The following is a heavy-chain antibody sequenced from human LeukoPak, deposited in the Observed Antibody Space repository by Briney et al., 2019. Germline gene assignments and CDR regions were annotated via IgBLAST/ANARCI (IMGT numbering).Heavy chain of an antibody. Sequence: SETLSLTCAVYGGSFSGYYWSWIRQPPGKGLEWIGEINHSGSTNYNPSLKSRVTISVDTSKNQFSLKLSSVTAADTAVYYCASFGRGYSYGTEYYFDYWGQGTLVTVSS. CDR2: INHSGST. V-gene: IGHV4-34*01. J-gene: IGHJ4*02. D-gene: IGHD5-18*01. CDR1: GGSFSGYY. CDR3: ASFGRGYSYGTEYYFDY.